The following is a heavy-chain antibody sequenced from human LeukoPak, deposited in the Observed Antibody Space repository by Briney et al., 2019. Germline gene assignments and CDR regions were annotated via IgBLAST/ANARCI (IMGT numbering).Heavy chain of an antibody. V-gene: IGHV4-61*02. D-gene: IGHD3-10*01. CDR1: GGSISSGSYY. J-gene: IGHJ4*02. CDR3: ARSYGSGSNLFDY. CDR2: IYTSGST. Sequence: PSQTLSLTCTVSGGSISSGSYYWSWIRQPAGKGLEWIGRIYTSGSTNYNPSLKSRVTISVDTSKNQFSLKLSSVTAADTAVYYCARSYGSGSNLFDYWGQGILVTVSS.